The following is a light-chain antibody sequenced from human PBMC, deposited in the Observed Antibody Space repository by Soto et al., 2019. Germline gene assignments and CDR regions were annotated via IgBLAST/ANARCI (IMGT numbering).Light chain of an antibody. CDR1: HSVTNN. V-gene: IGKV3-15*01. J-gene: IGKJ5*01. CDR2: GAS. CDR3: QQYHNWPIT. Sequence: EIVMTQSPATLSVSPWESATLSCRASHSVTNNLAWYQQRPGQAPRLLIYGASTRATGISARFSGSGSGTEFTLTISSLQSEDFAVYYCQQYHNWPITFGQGTRLEI.